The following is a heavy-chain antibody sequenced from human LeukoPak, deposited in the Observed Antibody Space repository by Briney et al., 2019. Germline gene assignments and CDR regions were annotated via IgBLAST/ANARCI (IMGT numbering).Heavy chain of an antibody. CDR1: GFTFSSYW. D-gene: IGHD2-2*01. CDR3: ARDRHQLHQAFDI. CDR2: IREDGSEK. Sequence: GGSLRLSCAASGFTFSSYWMSWVRQAPGKGLEWVANIREDGSEKYYVDSVKGQFTISRDNAKNSLFLQMDSLRAEDTAVYYCARDRHQLHQAFDIWGQGTMVTVSS. J-gene: IGHJ3*02. V-gene: IGHV3-7*03.